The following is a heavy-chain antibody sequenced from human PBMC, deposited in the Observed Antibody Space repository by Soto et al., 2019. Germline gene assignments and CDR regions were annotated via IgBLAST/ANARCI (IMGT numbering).Heavy chain of an antibody. D-gene: IGHD4-17*01. CDR3: ARVLAGDYPDDAFDI. Sequence: GGSLRLSCAASGFTFSSYSMNWVRQAPGKGLEWVSSISSSSSYIYYADSVKGRFTISRDNAKNSLYLQMNSLRAEDTAVYYCARVLAGDYPDDAFDIWGQGTMVTVSS. V-gene: IGHV3-21*01. CDR1: GFTFSSYS. J-gene: IGHJ3*02. CDR2: ISSSSSYI.